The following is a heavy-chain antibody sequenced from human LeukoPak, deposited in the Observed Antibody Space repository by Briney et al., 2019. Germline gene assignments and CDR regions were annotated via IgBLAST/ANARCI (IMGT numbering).Heavy chain of an antibody. J-gene: IGHJ4*02. CDR3: ARIASDYYGDYIDY. CDR2: ISHSGST. V-gene: IGHV4-30-2*01. CDR1: GGSFSGYY. D-gene: IGHD4-17*01. Sequence: SETLSLTCAVYGGSFSGYYWSWIRQPPGKGLECIGYISHSGSTYYNPSLKSRVTISVDRSKNQFSLKLNSATAADTAVYYCARIASDYYGDYIDYWGQGTLVTVSS.